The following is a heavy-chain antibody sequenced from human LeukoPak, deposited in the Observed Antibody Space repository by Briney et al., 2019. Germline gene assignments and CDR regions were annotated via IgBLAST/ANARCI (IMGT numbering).Heavy chain of an antibody. J-gene: IGHJ4*02. D-gene: IGHD3-16*01. V-gene: IGHV3-53*01. CDR1: GFTVSSNY. CDR2: IYSGGST. Sequence: GGSLRLSCAASGFTVSSNYMSWVRQAPGKGLEWVSVIYSGGSTYYADSVKGRFTISRDNSKNTLYLQMNSLGAEDTAVYYCARDAMGERFDYWGQGTLVTVSS. CDR3: ARDAMGERFDY.